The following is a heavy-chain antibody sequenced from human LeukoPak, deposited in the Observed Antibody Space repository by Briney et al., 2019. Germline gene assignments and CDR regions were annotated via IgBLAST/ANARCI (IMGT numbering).Heavy chain of an antibody. J-gene: IGHJ4*02. CDR2: INPRGGST. D-gene: IGHD5-18*01. CDR3: AREIGPIQLHLWGSAFDY. V-gene: IGHV1-46*01. Sequence: GASVKVSCKASGYTFTNYYMHWVRQAPGQGLEWMGIINPRGGSTSYAQKFQGRVTMTRDTSTNTVYMDLSSLRSEDTAVYYCAREIGPIQLHLWGSAFDYWGQGTLVTVSP. CDR1: GYTFTNYY.